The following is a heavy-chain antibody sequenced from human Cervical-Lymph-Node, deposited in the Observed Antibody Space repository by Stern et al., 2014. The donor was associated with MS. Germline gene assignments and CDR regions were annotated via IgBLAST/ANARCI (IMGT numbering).Heavy chain of an antibody. Sequence: DQLVESGGGVVQPGRSLRLSCAASGFSFSRYAMHWVRQAPGKGLEWVALIWYDGSNPYYADSVTARFTNSRDNFKNTLYLQMNSLRAEDTAVYYCASTYSSSHYYFDYWGQGTLVTVSS. CDR2: IWYDGSNP. CDR3: ASTYSSSHYYFDY. D-gene: IGHD6-13*01. J-gene: IGHJ4*02. V-gene: IGHV3-33*01. CDR1: GFSFSRYA.